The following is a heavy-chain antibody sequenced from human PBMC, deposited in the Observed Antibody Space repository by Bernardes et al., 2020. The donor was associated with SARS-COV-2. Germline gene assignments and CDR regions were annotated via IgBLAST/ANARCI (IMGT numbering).Heavy chain of an antibody. V-gene: IGHV3-21*01. Sequence: GGSLRLSCAASGFTFSSYSMNWVRQAPGKGLEWVSSISSSSGFIYYADSVKGRFTISRDNAKNSLSLQMNSLRAEDTAVYYCAREAHYYDSSGYYGNAFDIWGQGTMVTVSS. CDR2: ISSSSGFI. J-gene: IGHJ3*02. CDR1: GFTFSSYS. D-gene: IGHD3-22*01. CDR3: AREAHYYDSSGYYGNAFDI.